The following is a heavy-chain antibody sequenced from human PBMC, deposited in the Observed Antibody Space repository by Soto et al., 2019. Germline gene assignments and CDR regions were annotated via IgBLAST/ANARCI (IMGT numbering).Heavy chain of an antibody. V-gene: IGHV4-34*01. CDR2: INESGST. J-gene: IGHJ4*02. D-gene: IGHD1-1*01. Sequence: QVQLQQWGAGLVKPSETLSLSCAVYGQSFSGHSWAWIRQPPGKGLEWIGEINESGSTYYNPSLKSRVTIYTDTSKNQCSRKLSSVSAADTAAYFCARGSGIVALPGELEDVNYDYWGQGTLVNVSS. CDR1: GQSFSGHS. CDR3: ARGSGIVALPGELEDVNYDY.